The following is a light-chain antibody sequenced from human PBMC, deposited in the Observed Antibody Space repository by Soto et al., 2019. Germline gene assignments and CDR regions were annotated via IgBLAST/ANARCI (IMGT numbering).Light chain of an antibody. CDR2: AAS. V-gene: IGKV1-27*01. Sequence: DIQMTQSPSSLSASVGDRVTITCRASQGISNYLAWYQQKPGKVPKLLIYAASTLQSGVPSRFSGSGSGTDFTLTISSLQPEAVATYYCQEYNSAPPWTFGQGTKVESK. J-gene: IGKJ1*01. CDR1: QGISNY. CDR3: QEYNSAPPWT.